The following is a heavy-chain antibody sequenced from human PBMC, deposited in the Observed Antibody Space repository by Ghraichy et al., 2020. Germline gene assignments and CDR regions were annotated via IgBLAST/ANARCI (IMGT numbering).Heavy chain of an antibody. Sequence: GGSLRLSCAASGFTFSSYAMSWVRQAPGKGLEWVSAISGSGGSTYYADSVKGRFTISRDNSKNTLYLQMNSLRAEDTAVYYCAKGSGLYSSGPPDYWGQGTLVTVSS. CDR1: GFTFSSYA. CDR3: AKGSGLYSSGPPDY. J-gene: IGHJ4*02. D-gene: IGHD6-19*01. V-gene: IGHV3-23*01. CDR2: ISGSGGST.